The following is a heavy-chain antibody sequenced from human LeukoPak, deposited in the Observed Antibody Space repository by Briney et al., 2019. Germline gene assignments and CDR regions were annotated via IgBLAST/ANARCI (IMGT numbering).Heavy chain of an antibody. Sequence: PGGSLRLSCAASGFTFSSYSMNWVRQAPGKGLEWVSSISSSSSYIYYADSVKGRFTTSRDNAKNSLYLQMNSLRAEDTAVYYCARDLKGATVTNYWGQGTLVTVSS. D-gene: IGHD4-11*01. CDR3: ARDLKGATVTNY. V-gene: IGHV3-21*01. CDR1: GFTFSSYS. CDR2: ISSSSSYI. J-gene: IGHJ4*02.